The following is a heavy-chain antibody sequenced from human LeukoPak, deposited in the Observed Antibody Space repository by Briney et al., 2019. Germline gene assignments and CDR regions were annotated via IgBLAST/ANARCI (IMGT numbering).Heavy chain of an antibody. J-gene: IGHJ5*02. CDR3: AKGGYCSGGSCYANWFDP. CDR2: ISGSGGST. V-gene: IGHV3-23*01. CDR1: GFTFSSYA. Sequence: PPGGSLRLSCAASGFTFSSYAMSWVRQAPGKGLEWVSAISGSGGSTYYADSVKGRFTISRDNSKNTLYLQMNRLRAEDTAVYYCAKGGYCSGGSCYANWFDPWGQGTLVTVSS. D-gene: IGHD2-15*01.